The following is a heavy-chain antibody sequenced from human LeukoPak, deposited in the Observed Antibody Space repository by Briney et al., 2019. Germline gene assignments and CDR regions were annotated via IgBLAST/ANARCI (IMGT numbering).Heavy chain of an antibody. CDR3: ASSRYYYDSSGYCFDY. CDR2: IYPGDSDT. V-gene: IGHV5-51*01. J-gene: IGHJ4*02. Sequence: GESLKISCKGSGYSFTSYWIGWVRQMPGKGPEWMGIIYPGDSDTRYSPSFQGQVTISADKSISTAYLQWSSLKASDTAMYYCASSRYYYDSSGYCFDYWGQGTLVTVSS. D-gene: IGHD3-22*01. CDR1: GYSFTSYW.